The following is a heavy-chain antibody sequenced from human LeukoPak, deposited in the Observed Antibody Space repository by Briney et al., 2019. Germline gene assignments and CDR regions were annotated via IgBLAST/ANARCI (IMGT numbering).Heavy chain of an antibody. Sequence: SVKVSCKASGGTFSSYAISWVRQAPGQGLEWMGRIIPIFGTANYAQKFQGRVTITTDESTSTAYMELSSLRFEDTAVYYCARDGPLGYCSGGSCYSGYWGQGTLVTVSS. CDR1: GGTFSSYA. D-gene: IGHD2-15*01. CDR3: ARDGPLGYCSGGSCYSGY. J-gene: IGHJ4*02. CDR2: IIPIFGTA. V-gene: IGHV1-69*05.